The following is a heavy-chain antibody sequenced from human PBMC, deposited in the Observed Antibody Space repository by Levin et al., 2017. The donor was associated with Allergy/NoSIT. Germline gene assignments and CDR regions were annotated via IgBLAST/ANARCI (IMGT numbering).Heavy chain of an antibody. CDR1: GFSFDDYI. J-gene: IGHJ4*02. CDR3: VKEPENYDSSGFFSYFES. CDR2: ISRDGDTI. V-gene: IGHV3-43*01. Sequence: ASVKVSCAASGFSFDDYIMHWVRQVPGLGLEWLSFISRDGDTIYYADSVEGRFTVSRDNSKNSLYLHMTSLRTVDTALYYCVKEPENYDSSGFFSYFESWGQGTLVTVSS. D-gene: IGHD3-16*01.